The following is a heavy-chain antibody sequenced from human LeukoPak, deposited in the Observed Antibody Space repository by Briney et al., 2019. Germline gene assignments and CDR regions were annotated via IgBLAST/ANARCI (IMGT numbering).Heavy chain of an antibody. D-gene: IGHD6-6*01. CDR1: GFTFRTYV. V-gene: IGHV3-23*01. CDR3: AKDKEYSSSFGLDY. CDR2: ISGSGAGT. J-gene: IGHJ4*02. Sequence: GGTLRLSCAASGFTFRTYVMSWVRQAPGKGLEWVSVISGSGAGTYYADSVKGRFTISRDNSKNTLYLQMNSLRAEDTAVYYCAKDKEYSSSFGLDYWGQGTLVTVSS.